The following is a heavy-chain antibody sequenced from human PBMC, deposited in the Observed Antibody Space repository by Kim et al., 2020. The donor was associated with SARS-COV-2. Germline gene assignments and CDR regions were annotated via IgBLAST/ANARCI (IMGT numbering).Heavy chain of an antibody. CDR3: ARVQGYCSSNSCYTNFNWFDP. CDR2: IYHSGST. CDR1: GGSISSGGYS. J-gene: IGHJ5*02. Sequence: SETLSLTCAVSGGSISSGGYSWSWIRQPPGKGLEWIGYIYHSGSTYYNPSLKSRVTISVDRSKNQFSLKLSSVTAADTAVYYCARVQGYCSSNSCYTNFNWFDPWGQGTLVTVSS. V-gene: IGHV4-30-2*01. D-gene: IGHD2-2*02.